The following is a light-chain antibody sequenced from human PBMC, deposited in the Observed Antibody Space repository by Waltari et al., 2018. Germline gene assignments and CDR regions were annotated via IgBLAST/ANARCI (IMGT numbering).Light chain of an antibody. CDR1: QSLGSYF. V-gene: IGKV3-20*01. CDR3: QQYGSSPVT. J-gene: IGKJ5*01. Sequence: EIVLTQSPDTLSLSPGEGATLSCRASQSLGSYFLAWYQHKPGQAPRLPIYAASSRATGVPARFSGGRSGTDFILTISRLEPEDFAVYYCQQYGSSPVTFGQGTRLEIK. CDR2: AAS.